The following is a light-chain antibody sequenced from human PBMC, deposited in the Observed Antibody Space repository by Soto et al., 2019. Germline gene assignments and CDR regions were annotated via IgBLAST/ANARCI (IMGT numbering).Light chain of an antibody. J-gene: IGLJ1*01. CDR2: NVS. V-gene: IGLV2-14*01. CDR3: TSSPSGRLYD. CDR1: SNDGSGYNH. Sequence: QSVLTQPASVSGSPGQSITNSCTVISNDGSGYNHGSLYQQYTGKGPKIWIYNVSNRTSGVSDRFSGSNSGNTASLTLSGLQYYYEYDSLCTSSPSGRLYDFGTGTKPTVL.